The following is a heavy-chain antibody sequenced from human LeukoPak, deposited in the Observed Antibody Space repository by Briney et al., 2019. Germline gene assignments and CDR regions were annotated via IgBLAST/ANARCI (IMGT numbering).Heavy chain of an antibody. CDR2: INPNSGGT. Sequence: ASVKVSCKASGYTFTGYYMHWVRQAPGQGLEWMGRINPNSGGTNYAQKFQGRVTMTRDTSISTAYMELSRLRSDDTAVYYCALYYYDSSGYYNFDYWGQGTLVTVSS. CDR1: GYTFTGYY. D-gene: IGHD3-22*01. J-gene: IGHJ4*02. V-gene: IGHV1-2*06. CDR3: ALYYYDSSGYYNFDY.